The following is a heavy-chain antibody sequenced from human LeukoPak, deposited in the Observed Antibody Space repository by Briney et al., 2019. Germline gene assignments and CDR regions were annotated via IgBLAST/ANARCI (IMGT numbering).Heavy chain of an antibody. J-gene: IGHJ4*02. V-gene: IGHV3-33*06. Sequence: GGSLRLSCAASGFTFSSYGMHWVRQAPGKGLEWVAVIWYDGSNKYYADSVKGRFTISRDNSKNTLYLQMNSLRAEDTAVYYCAKRGSGYNQFDYWGQGTLVTVSS. CDR2: IWYDGSNK. CDR3: AKRGSGYNQFDY. CDR1: GFTFSSYG. D-gene: IGHD3-3*01.